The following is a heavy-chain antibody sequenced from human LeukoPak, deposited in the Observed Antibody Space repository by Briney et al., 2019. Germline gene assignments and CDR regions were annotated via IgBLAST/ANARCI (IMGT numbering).Heavy chain of an antibody. Sequence: ASVKVSCKASGYTFTSYDINWVRQATGQGLEWMGWMNPNSGNTGYAQKFQGRVTMTRNTSISTAYMELSSLRSEDTAVYYCAREGPRAGGGVFISPSYGMDVWAQGTTVTVSS. CDR2: MNPNSGNT. J-gene: IGHJ6*02. V-gene: IGHV1-8*01. D-gene: IGHD3-3*01. CDR3: AREGPRAGGGVFISPSYGMDV. CDR1: GYTFTSYD.